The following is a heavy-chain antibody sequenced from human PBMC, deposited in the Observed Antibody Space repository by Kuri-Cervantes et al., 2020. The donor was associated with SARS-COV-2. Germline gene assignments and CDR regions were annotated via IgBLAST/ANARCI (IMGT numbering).Heavy chain of an antibody. V-gene: IGHV4-34*01. D-gene: IGHD5-24*01. Sequence: ESLKISCAASGFTFISYAMHWVRQPPGKGLEWIGEINHSGSTNYNPSLKSRVTISVDTSKNQFSLKLSSVTAADTAVYYCARKVEMATISHWGQGTLVTVSS. CDR2: INHSGST. CDR1: GFTFISYA. J-gene: IGHJ4*02. CDR3: ARKVEMATISH.